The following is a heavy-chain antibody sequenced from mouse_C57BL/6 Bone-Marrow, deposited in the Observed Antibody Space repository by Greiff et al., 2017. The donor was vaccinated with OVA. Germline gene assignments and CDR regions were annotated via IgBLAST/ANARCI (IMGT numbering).Heavy chain of an antibody. Sequence: VQLQESGAELVRPGASVTLSCKASGYTFTDYEMHWVKQTPVHGLEWIGAIDPETGGTAYNQKFKGKAILTADKSSITAYMELRSLTSEDSAVYYCTRKMDDWGQGTSVTVSS. CDR1: GYTFTDYE. V-gene: IGHV1-15*01. J-gene: IGHJ4*01. CDR2: IDPETGGT. CDR3: TRKMDD.